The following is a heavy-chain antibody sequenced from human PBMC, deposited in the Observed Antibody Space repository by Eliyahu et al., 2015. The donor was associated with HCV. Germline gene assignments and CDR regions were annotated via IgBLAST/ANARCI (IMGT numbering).Heavy chain of an antibody. CDR1: GFTFSIXE. Sequence: EVQLVQSGGDLVQPGGSLRLSCAAXGFTFSIXEMNWVXXTPGKGLEWVSYISSSDSTXYYADSVKGRFTISRDNAKNSLYLQMNSLRAEDTAIYYCARGQGTGWYSDNYFDSWGQGTLVTVSS. D-gene: IGHD6-19*01. CDR2: ISSSDSTX. V-gene: IGHV3-48*03. J-gene: IGHJ4*02. CDR3: ARGQGTGWYSDNYFDS.